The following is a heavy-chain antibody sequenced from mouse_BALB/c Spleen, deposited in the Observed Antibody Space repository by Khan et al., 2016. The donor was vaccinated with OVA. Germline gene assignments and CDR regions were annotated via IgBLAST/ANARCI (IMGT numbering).Heavy chain of an antibody. D-gene: IGHD1-1*01. Sequence: EVQLQESGPDLVKPSQSLSLTCTVTGYSITSDYAWDWIRPFPGNKLEWMGYISYGGSTSYNPSLKSRISITRDTSKNQFFLQLNSVTTEDTATYYSARKNDYGYAMDYWGQGTSVTVSA. J-gene: IGHJ4*01. CDR1: GYSITSDYA. CDR2: ISYGGST. V-gene: IGHV3-2*02. CDR3: ARKNDYGYAMDY.